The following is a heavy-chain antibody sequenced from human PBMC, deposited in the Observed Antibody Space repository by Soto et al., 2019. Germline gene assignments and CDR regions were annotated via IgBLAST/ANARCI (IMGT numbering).Heavy chain of an antibody. Sequence: GGSLRLSCAASGVTFSSDAMHWVRQAPGKGLEGGAVISYDGSNKYYADSVKGRFTISRDNSTNTLYLQMNSLRAEDTAVYYCARDGDTGYSSGWPHYYGMDVCGQGPTVTVSS. J-gene: IGHJ6*02. D-gene: IGHD6-19*01. CDR1: GVTFSSDA. V-gene: IGHV3-30-3*01. CDR2: ISYDGSNK. CDR3: ARDGDTGYSSGWPHYYGMDV.